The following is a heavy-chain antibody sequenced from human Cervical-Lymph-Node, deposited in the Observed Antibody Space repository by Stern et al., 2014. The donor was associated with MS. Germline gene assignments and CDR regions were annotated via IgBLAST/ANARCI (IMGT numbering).Heavy chain of an antibody. CDR2: INYSGST. Sequence: VQLVESGPGLVKPSETLSLTCTVSGGSISSYYWSWIRQPPGKGLEWIGYINYSGSTNYNPSLKSRVTISVDTSNNQFSLKLSSVTAADTAVYYCARGPYSSSWYENWFDPWGQGTLVTVSS. D-gene: IGHD6-13*01. J-gene: IGHJ5*02. V-gene: IGHV4-59*01. CDR1: GGSISSYY. CDR3: ARGPYSSSWYENWFDP.